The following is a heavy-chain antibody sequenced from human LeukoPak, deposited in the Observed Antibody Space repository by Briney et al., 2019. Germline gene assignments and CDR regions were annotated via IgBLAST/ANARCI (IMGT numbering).Heavy chain of an antibody. CDR2: INHSGST. CDR1: GGSFSGYY. V-gene: IGHV4-34*01. D-gene: IGHD4-17*01. Sequence: SVTLSLTCAVYGGSFSGYYWSWIRQGPGQGLEWIGEINHSGSTNYNPSLKSRVTISVDTSKNQFSLKLSSVTAADTAVYYCARAGQGVTVTFDYWGQGTLVTVSS. J-gene: IGHJ4*02. CDR3: ARAGQGVTVTFDY.